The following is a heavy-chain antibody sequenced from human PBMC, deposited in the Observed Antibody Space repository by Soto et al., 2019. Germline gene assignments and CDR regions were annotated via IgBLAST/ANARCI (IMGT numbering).Heavy chain of an antibody. CDR3: ARVNYDYGDPPNYYYYMDV. D-gene: IGHD4-17*01. J-gene: IGHJ6*03. Sequence: EVQLVESGGGLVQPGGSLRLSCAASGFTVSSNYMSWVRQAPGKGLECVSVIYSGGSTYYADSVKGRFTISRDNSKNTLYLQMNSLRAEDTAVYYCARVNYDYGDPPNYYYYMDVWGKGTTVTVSS. V-gene: IGHV3-66*01. CDR1: GFTVSSNY. CDR2: IYSGGST.